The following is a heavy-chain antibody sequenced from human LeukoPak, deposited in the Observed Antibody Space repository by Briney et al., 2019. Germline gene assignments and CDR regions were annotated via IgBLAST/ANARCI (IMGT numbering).Heavy chain of an antibody. Sequence: SQTLSLTCTVSGGSITSGGYYWSWIRQHPGKGLEWIGYVYYSGSPYNNPSLKGRVTMSLDTSKNQFSLKLTSVTAADTAVYYCARDVPKKAPYGVDVWGPGTTVIVSS. V-gene: IGHV4-31*03. CDR2: VYYSGSP. J-gene: IGHJ6*02. CDR3: ARDVPKKAPYGVDV. D-gene: IGHD2-2*01. CDR1: GGSITSGGYY.